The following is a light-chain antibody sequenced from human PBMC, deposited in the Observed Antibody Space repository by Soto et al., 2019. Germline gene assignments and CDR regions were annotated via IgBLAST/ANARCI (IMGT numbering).Light chain of an antibody. CDR3: QQYGSSPTT. CDR1: QSVTSNY. Sequence: EIVLTQSPGTLSLSPGERATLSCRASQSVTSNYLAWYQQTPGQAPRLLFFGASIRATGLPDRFSGSGSGTDFTLTISRLEPEESAVYHCQQYGSSPTTFGQGTKVEIE. J-gene: IGKJ1*01. CDR2: GAS. V-gene: IGKV3-20*01.